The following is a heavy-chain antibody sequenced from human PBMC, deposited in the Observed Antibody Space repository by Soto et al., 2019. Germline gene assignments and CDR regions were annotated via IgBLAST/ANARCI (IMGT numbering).Heavy chain of an antibody. J-gene: IGHJ4*02. CDR3: ARGNIVVVVAATSLPDY. V-gene: IGHV3-7*03. D-gene: IGHD2-15*01. CDR2: IKQDGSEK. CDR1: GFTFSSYW. Sequence: GGSLRLSCAASGFTFSSYWMSWVRQAPGKGLEWVANIKQDGSEKYYVDSVKGRFTISRDNAKNSLYLQMNSLRAEDTAVYYCARGNIVVVVAATSLPDYWGQGTLVTVSS.